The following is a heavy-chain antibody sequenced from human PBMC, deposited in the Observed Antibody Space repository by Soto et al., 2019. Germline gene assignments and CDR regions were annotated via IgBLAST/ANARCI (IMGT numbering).Heavy chain of an antibody. CDR3: ASLGYCSSTSCYRAHYYYYGMDV. V-gene: IGHV1-69*13. D-gene: IGHD2-2*02. Sequence: FSVNVYCKASGGTFSSYAISWVLQAPGQGLEWVGGIIPIFGTANYAQKFQGRVTITADESTSTAYMELSSLRSEDTAVYYCASLGYCSSTSCYRAHYYYYGMDVWGQGTTVTVSS. J-gene: IGHJ6*02. CDR1: GGTFSSYA. CDR2: IIPIFGTA.